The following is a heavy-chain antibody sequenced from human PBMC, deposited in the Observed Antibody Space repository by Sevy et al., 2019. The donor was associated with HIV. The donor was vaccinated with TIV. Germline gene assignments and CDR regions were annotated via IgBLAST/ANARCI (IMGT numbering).Heavy chain of an antibody. CDR3: AKDKEASYYGSGSYSPDY. CDR1: GFTFSSYG. V-gene: IGHV3-30*18. D-gene: IGHD3-10*01. Sequence: GGSLRLSCAASGFTFSSYGMHWVRQAPGKGLEWVAVISYDGSNKYYADSVKVRFTISRDNSKNTLYLQMNSLRAEDTAVYYCAKDKEASYYGSGSYSPDYWGQGTRVTVSS. CDR2: ISYDGSNK. J-gene: IGHJ4*02.